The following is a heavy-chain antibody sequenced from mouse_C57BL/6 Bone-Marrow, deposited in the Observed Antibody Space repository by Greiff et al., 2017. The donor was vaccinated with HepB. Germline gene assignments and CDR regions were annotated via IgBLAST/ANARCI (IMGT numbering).Heavy chain of an antibody. CDR2: IRSKSNNYAT. CDR1: GFSFNTYA. J-gene: IGHJ4*01. V-gene: IGHV10-1*01. CDR3: VRHGGPSS. Sequence: EVKVEESGGGLVQPQGSLKLSCAASGFSFNTYAMNWVRQAPGKGLEWVARIRSKSNNYATYYADSVKDRFTISRDDSESMLYLQMNNLKTEDTAMYYCVRHGGPSSWGQGTSVTVSS.